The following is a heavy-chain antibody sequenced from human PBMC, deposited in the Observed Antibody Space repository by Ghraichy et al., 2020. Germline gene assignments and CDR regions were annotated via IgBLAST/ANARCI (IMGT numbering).Heavy chain of an antibody. CDR2: INSDGSST. CDR3: ARENLYGYCSGGSCYEDYYYGMDV. CDR1: GFTFSSYW. D-gene: IGHD2-15*01. Sequence: GGSLRLSCAASGFTFSSYWMHWVRQAPGKGLVWVSRINSDGSSTSYADSVKGRFTISRNNAKNTLYLQMNSLRAEDTAVYYCARENLYGYCSGGSCYEDYYYGMDVWGQGTTVTVSS. J-gene: IGHJ6*02. V-gene: IGHV3-74*01.